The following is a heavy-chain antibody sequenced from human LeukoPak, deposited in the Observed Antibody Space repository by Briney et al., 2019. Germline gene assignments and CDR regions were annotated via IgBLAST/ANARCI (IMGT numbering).Heavy chain of an antibody. CDR1: GFTFSSYG. Sequence: GGSLRLSCAASGFTFSSYGMHWVRQAPGKGLEWVAFIRYDGSNKYYADSVKGRFTISRDNSKNTLYLQMNSLRAEDTAVYYCAKDYPVVPAATPVYWGQGTLVTVSS. V-gene: IGHV3-30*02. CDR3: AKDYPVVPAATPVY. D-gene: IGHD2-2*01. J-gene: IGHJ4*02. CDR2: IRYDGSNK.